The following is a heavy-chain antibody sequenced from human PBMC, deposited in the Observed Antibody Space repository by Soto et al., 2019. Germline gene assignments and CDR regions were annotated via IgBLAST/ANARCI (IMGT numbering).Heavy chain of an antibody. CDR1: GLTFSSYE. J-gene: IGHJ4*02. V-gene: IGHV3-48*03. Sequence: GGSLTLSCAASGLTFSSYEMNWVRQAPGKGLEWVSYISSSGSTIYYADSVKGRFTISRDNAKNSLYLQMNSLRDEDTAVYYCARDPNYYDSSGYYPYYFDYWGQGTLVTVSS. D-gene: IGHD3-22*01. CDR3: ARDPNYYDSSGYYPYYFDY. CDR2: ISSSGSTI.